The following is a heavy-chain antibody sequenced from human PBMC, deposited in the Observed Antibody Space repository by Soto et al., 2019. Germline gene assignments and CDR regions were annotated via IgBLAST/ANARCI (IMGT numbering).Heavy chain of an antibody. CDR1: GSSFSISA. Sequence: GGSLRLSCAASGSSFSISAMHWVRQAPGKGLEWVAVISYDGSIKYYADSVKGRFTVSRDNSKNTLYLQMNSLRVEDTAVYYCARAEAVAGPYYFDYWGQGTLVTSPQ. CDR2: ISYDGSIK. V-gene: IGHV3-30*04. J-gene: IGHJ4*02. D-gene: IGHD6-19*01. CDR3: ARAEAVAGPYYFDY.